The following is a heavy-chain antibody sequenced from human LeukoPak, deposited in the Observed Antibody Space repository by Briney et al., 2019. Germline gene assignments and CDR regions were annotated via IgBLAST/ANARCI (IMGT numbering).Heavy chain of an antibody. CDR3: PRDYASSGLRYFDL. D-gene: IGHD3-22*01. J-gene: IGHJ2*01. CDR2: IYYTGTT. Sequence: PSETLSLTCTVPGASISDYYWSWIRQPPGKGPEWIGYIYYTGTTKYNPSLTSRVTISVDTSKSQFSLKLSSVTAADTAVYYCPRDYASSGLRYFDLWGRGTLVTVSS. CDR1: GASISDYY. V-gene: IGHV4-59*01.